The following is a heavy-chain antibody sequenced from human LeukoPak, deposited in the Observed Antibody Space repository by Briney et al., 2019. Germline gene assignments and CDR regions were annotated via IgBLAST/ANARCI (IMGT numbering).Heavy chain of an antibody. Sequence: SETLSLTCAVYGGSFSGYHWTWIRQSPGKGLEWIGDINPSGSTYYNPSLKSRLTISVDTSKNQFSLKLRSVTAADTAVYYCARDLVTVTKGFDIWGQGIMVSVSS. J-gene: IGHJ3*02. CDR2: INPSGST. CDR3: ARDLVTVTKGFDI. D-gene: IGHD4-17*01. V-gene: IGHV4-34*01. CDR1: GGSFSGYH.